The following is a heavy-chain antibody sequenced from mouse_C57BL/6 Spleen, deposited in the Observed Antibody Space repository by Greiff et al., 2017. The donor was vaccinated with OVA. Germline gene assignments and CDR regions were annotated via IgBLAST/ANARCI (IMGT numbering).Heavy chain of an antibody. J-gene: IGHJ3*01. CDR2: IDPSDSYT. CDR3: ARDEGVRRNSLFAY. D-gene: IGHD2-14*01. Sequence: QVQLQQPGAELVKPGASVKLSCKASGYTFTSYWMQWVKQRPGQGLEWIGEIDPSDSYTNYNQKFKGKATLTVATSSRTAYMQLSSLTSEDSAVYYCARDEGVRRNSLFAYWGQGTLVTVSA. CDR1: GYTFTSYW. V-gene: IGHV1-50*01.